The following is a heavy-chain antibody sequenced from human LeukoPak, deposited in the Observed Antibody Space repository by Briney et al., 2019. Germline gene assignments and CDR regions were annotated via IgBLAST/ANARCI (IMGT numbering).Heavy chain of an antibody. J-gene: IGHJ4*02. Sequence: GGSLRLSCGASGFTFGTYWMHWVRQAPGKGLVWVSGINSDGGTTTYVDSVNGRFTISRDNAKNSLYLQMNTLRAEDTAIYYCATFSGAHHKAFDSWGQGTLVTVSS. CDR1: GFTFGTYW. D-gene: IGHD1-14*01. CDR3: ATFSGAHHKAFDS. CDR2: INSDGGTT. V-gene: IGHV3-74*01.